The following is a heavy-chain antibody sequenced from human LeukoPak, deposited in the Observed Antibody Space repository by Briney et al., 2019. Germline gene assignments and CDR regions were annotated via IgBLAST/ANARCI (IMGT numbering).Heavy chain of an antibody. CDR1: GYTFTSYG. J-gene: IGHJ4*02. CDR3: ARGGYYEVYFDY. CDR2: MNPNSGNT. V-gene: IGHV1-8*02. Sequence: ASVKVSCKASGYTFTSYGISWVRQATGQGLEWMGWMNPNSGNTGYAQKFQGRVTMTRNTSISTAYMELSSLRSEDTAVYYCARGGYYEVYFDYWGQGTLVTVSS. D-gene: IGHD1-26*01.